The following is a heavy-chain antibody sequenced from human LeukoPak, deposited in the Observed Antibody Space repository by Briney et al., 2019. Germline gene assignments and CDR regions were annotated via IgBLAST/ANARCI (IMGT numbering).Heavy chain of an antibody. J-gene: IGHJ5*02. CDR3: ARAPYYDILTGYYQDNWFDP. D-gene: IGHD3-9*01. Sequence: SETLSLTCAVYGGSFSGYYWSWIRQPPGKGLEWIGEINHSGSTNYNPSLKSRVTISVDTSKNQSSLKLSSVTAADTAVYYCARAPYYDILTGYYQDNWFDPWGQGTLVTVSS. CDR1: GGSFSGYY. CDR2: INHSGST. V-gene: IGHV4-34*01.